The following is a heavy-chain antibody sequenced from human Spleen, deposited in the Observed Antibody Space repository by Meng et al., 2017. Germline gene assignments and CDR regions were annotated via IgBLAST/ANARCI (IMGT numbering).Heavy chain of an antibody. CDR2: INHSGST. V-gene: IGHV4-34*01. J-gene: IGHJ4*02. D-gene: IGHD4-11*01. CDR1: GGSFSDYY. CDR3: ARGPTTMAHDFDY. Sequence: VQLEQWGAGLLKSSETLYLTCVVSGGSFSDYYWSWIRQPPGKGLEWIGEINHSGSTNYNPSLESRATISVDTSQNNLSLKLSSVTAADSAVYYCARGPTTMAHDFDYWGQGTLVTVSS.